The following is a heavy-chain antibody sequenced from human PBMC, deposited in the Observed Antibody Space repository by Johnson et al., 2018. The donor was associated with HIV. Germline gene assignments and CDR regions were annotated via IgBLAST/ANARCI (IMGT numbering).Heavy chain of an antibody. CDR3: AKGRNTYGADVFDI. J-gene: IGHJ3*02. CDR1: GFSFDDYG. CDR2: IIWTGGST. V-gene: IGHV3-20*04. Sequence: VQLVESGGGVVRPGGSLRLSCAASGFSFDDYGMSWVRQAPGKGLEWVSGIIWTGGSTGYADSVKGRFTISRDNSKNTLYLQMNSLRAEDTAVYYCAKGRNTYGADVFDIWGQGTMVTVSS. D-gene: IGHD4/OR15-4a*01.